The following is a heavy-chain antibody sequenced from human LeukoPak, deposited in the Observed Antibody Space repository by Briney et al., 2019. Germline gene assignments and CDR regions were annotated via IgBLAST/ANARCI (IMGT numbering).Heavy chain of an antibody. D-gene: IGHD6-13*01. CDR1: GFNVSDNY. J-gene: IGHJ4*02. CDR3: ATGSGVGVWGVAAGSFDY. V-gene: IGHV3-53*01. Sequence: GGSLRLSCAASGFNVSDNYTNWVRQAPGKGLEWVSVIYSDGRTYYADSVKGRFTISRDSSKNTVYLQMNSLRAEDTAVYYCATGSGVGVWGVAAGSFDYWGQGTLVTVSS. CDR2: IYSDGRT.